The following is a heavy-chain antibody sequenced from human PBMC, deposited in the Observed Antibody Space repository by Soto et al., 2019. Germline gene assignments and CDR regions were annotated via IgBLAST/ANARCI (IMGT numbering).Heavy chain of an antibody. CDR1: GGSFSGYY. J-gene: IGHJ4*02. Sequence: SETLSLTCAVYGGSFSGYYWSWIRQPPGKGLEWIGEINHSGSTNYNPSLKSRVTISVDTSKNQFSLKLSSVTAADTAVYYCARGEDVDIVATNYFDYWGQGTLVTVSS. V-gene: IGHV4-34*01. D-gene: IGHD5-12*01. CDR3: ARGEDVDIVATNYFDY. CDR2: INHSGST.